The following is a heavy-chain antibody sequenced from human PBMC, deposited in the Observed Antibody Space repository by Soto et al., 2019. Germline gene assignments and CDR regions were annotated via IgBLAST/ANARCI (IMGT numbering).Heavy chain of an antibody. J-gene: IGHJ5*02. CDR3: ARLGCSSTSCYLGWFDP. V-gene: IGHV1-46*01. Sequence: ASVKVSCKASGYTFTSYYMHWVRQAPGQGLEWMGIINPSGGSTSYAQKFQGRVTMTRDTSTSTVYMELSSLRSEDTAVYYCARLGCSSTSCYLGWFDPWGQGTLVTVSS. CDR1: GYTFTSYY. CDR2: INPSGGST. D-gene: IGHD2-2*01.